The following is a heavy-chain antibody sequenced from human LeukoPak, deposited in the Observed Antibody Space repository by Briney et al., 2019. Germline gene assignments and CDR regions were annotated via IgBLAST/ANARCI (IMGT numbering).Heavy chain of an antibody. V-gene: IGHV1-69*13. Sequence: ASVNVSCKASGGTFSSYAISWVRQAPGQGLEWMGGIIPIFGTANYAQKFQGRVTITADESTSTAYMELSSLRSEDTAVYYCARETTVTSGRASLYYYGMDVWGQGTTVTVSS. D-gene: IGHD4-17*01. CDR1: GGTFSSYA. CDR3: ARETTVTSGRASLYYYGMDV. J-gene: IGHJ6*02. CDR2: IIPIFGTA.